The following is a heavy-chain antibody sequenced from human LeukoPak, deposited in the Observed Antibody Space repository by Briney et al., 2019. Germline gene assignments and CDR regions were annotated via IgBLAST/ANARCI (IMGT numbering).Heavy chain of an antibody. CDR2: FDPEDGEK. CDR3: ATGGRPYGSGSHNWFDP. D-gene: IGHD3-10*01. V-gene: IGHV1-24*01. CDR1: GYTFTGYY. Sequence: ASVKVSCKASGYTFTGYYMHWVRQAPGKGLEWMGGFDPEDGEKIYAQKFQGRVTMTEDTSTDTTYMEVSSLRSEDTAVYYCATGGRPYGSGSHNWFDPWGQGTLVTVSS. J-gene: IGHJ5*02.